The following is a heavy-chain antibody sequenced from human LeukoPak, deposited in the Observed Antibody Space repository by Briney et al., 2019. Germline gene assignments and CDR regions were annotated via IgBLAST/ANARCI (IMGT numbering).Heavy chain of an antibody. D-gene: IGHD5-24*01. CDR2: ITYNSGTI. Sequence: GRSLRLSCAASGFTFDDYAMPWVRQAPGKGLEWVSGITYNSGTIGYADSVKGRFTISRDNAKNSLYLQMNSLRGEHTALYYCAKAGGATMTYIECWGQGTLVTVSS. CDR3: AKAGGATMTYIEC. CDR1: GFTFDDYA. V-gene: IGHV3-9*01. J-gene: IGHJ4*02.